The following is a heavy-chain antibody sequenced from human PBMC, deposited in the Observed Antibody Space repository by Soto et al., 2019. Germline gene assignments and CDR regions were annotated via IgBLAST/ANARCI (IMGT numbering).Heavy chain of an antibody. CDR3: ARDPGYSYGNT. D-gene: IGHD5-18*01. J-gene: IGHJ5*02. Sequence: SVKVSCKTSGDTFSYYTVNWVRQAPGLGLEWMGRINPILTLSNYAQKFRGRVSITRDTSASTAYMELSSLRSEDTAVYYCARDPGYSYGNTWGQGTLVT. CDR2: INPILTLS. V-gene: IGHV1-69*10. CDR1: GDTFSYYT.